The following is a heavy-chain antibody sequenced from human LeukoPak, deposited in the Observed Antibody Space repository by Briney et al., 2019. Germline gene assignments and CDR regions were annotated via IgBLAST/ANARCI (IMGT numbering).Heavy chain of an antibody. CDR2: ICHKRYSYTT. V-gene: IGHV3-72*01. CDR1: GLIFSDHY. Sequence: RGTLSLSCAVSGLIFSDHYMGWVRQTPGKGVERVGVICHKRYSYTTEDAASVKGRFTISRDDSKDSLYLQLNSLKADDTAVYYCSSGTVGATNYYYYYYYMDVWGKGTTVTVSS. D-gene: IGHD1-26*01. CDR3: SSGTVGATNYYYYYYYMDV. J-gene: IGHJ6*03.